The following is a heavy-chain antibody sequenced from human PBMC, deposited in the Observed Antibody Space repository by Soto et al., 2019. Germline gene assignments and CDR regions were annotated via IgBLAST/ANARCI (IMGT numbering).Heavy chain of an antibody. V-gene: IGHV5-51*01. Sequence: GESLKISCKGSGYSFTSYWIGWVRQMPGKGLEWMGIIYPGDSDTRYSPSFQGQVTISADKSISTAYLQWSSLKASDTAMYYCARHAFYGSGSYYSHYYYYGMDVCGQGTTLTVYS. J-gene: IGHJ6*02. CDR2: IYPGDSDT. CDR1: GYSFTSYW. CDR3: ARHAFYGSGSYYSHYYYYGMDV. D-gene: IGHD3-10*01.